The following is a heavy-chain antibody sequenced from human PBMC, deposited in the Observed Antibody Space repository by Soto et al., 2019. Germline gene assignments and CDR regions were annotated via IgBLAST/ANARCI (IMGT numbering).Heavy chain of an antibody. D-gene: IGHD6-19*01. CDR2: IYPGDSDT. CDR1: GYSFTSYW. CDR3: AADSSGWYLTFDY. J-gene: IGHJ4*02. V-gene: IGHV5-51*01. Sequence: GESLKISCKGSGYSFTSYWIGWVRQMPGKGLEWMGIIYPGDSDTRYSPSFQGQVTISADKSISTAYLQCSSLKASDTAMYYCAADSSGWYLTFDYWGQGTLVTVSS.